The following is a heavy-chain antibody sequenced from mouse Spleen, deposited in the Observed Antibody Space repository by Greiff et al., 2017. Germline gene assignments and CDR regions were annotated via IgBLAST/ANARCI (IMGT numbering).Heavy chain of an antibody. CDR3: AREGGFYYYGSSYYFDY. CDR2: IYYSGTI. Sequence: EVQRVESGPGLVKPSQTVFLTCTVTGISITTGNYRWSWIRQFPGNKLEWIGYIYYSGTITYNPSLTSRTTITRDTPKNQFFLEMNSLTAEDTATYYCAREGGFYYYGSSYYFDYWGQGTTLTVSS. V-gene: IGHV3-5*01. D-gene: IGHD1-1*01. J-gene: IGHJ2*01. CDR1: GISITTGNYR.